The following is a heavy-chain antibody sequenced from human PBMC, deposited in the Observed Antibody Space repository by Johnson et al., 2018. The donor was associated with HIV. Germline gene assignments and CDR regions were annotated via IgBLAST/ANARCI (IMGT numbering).Heavy chain of an antibody. CDR2: ISWNSGSI. CDR3: ARVWSGSYYSNAFDI. D-gene: IGHD1-26*01. Sequence: VQLVESGGGLVQPGRSLRPSCAASGFTFDDYAMHWVRQAPGKGLEWVSGISWNSGSIGYADSVKGRFTISRDNAKNSLYLQMNSLRAEDTALYYCARVWSGSYYSNAFDIWGQGTMVTVSS. V-gene: IGHV3-9*01. J-gene: IGHJ3*02. CDR1: GFTFDDYA.